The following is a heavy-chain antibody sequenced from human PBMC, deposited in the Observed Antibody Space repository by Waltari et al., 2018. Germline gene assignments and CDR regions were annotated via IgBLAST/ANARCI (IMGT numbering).Heavy chain of an antibody. CDR3: AGRDAMTTVLSYGMDV. Sequence: QVQLVQSGAEVKKPGSSVKVPCKASGGPFTSVAISWGRTAPGQGLEWMGGIIPIFGTANYAQKVQGRVTITADESTSTAYMELSSLRSEDTAVYYCAGRDAMTTVLSYGMDVWGQGTTVTVSS. V-gene: IGHV1-69*13. J-gene: IGHJ6*02. D-gene: IGHD4-17*01. CDR2: IIPIFGTA. CDR1: GGPFTSVA.